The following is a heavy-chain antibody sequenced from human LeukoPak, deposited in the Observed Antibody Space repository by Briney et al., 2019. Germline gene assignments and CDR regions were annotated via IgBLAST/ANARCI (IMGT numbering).Heavy chain of an antibody. J-gene: IGHJ4*02. CDR2: ISYDGSNK. V-gene: IGHV3-30*04. D-gene: IGHD4-23*01. CDR3: ARDHGPLVTSGYYFDY. Sequence: QPGRSLRLSCAASGFTFSSYAMHWVCQAPGKGLEWVAVISYDGSNKYYADSVKGRFTISRDNSKSTLYLQMNSLRAEDTAVYYCARDHGPLVTSGYYFDYWGQGTLVTVSS. CDR1: GFTFSSYA.